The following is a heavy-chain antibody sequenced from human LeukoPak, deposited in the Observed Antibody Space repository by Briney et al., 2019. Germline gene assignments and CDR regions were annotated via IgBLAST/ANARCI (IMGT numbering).Heavy chain of an antibody. Sequence: PGGSLRLSCAASGFIFSNYWMSWVRQAPGKGLEWVANIKQDGSDKYYVDSVKGRFTISRDNGKNSLYLEMNSLRAEDTAMYYCAKDGGLWVSAHWGDSWGRGTLVTVSS. CDR2: IKQDGSDK. J-gene: IGHJ4*02. D-gene: IGHD7-27*01. CDR1: GFIFSNYW. V-gene: IGHV3-7*03. CDR3: AKDGGLWVSAHWGDS.